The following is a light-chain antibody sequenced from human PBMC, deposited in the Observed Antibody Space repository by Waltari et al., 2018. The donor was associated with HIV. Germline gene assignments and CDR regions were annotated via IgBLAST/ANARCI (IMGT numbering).Light chain of an antibody. CDR1: NIGSKS. V-gene: IGLV3-21*02. Sequence: SYVLTQPPSVSVAPGQTARITCGGHNIGSKSVHWYHQKSGQAPVLVVYDDIDRPSGIPERFSGSRSGSLATLTITGVLADDEADYYCQAAAPSGTSVAFGGGTKLTVL. CDR2: DDI. J-gene: IGLJ2*01. CDR3: QAAAPSGTSVA.